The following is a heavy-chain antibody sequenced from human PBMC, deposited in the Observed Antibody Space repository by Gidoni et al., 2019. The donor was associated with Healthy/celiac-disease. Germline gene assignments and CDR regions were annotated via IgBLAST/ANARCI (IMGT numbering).Heavy chain of an antibody. CDR3: AXXXIRMXV. V-gene: IGHV1-2*02. J-gene: IGHJ6*02. D-gene: IGHD2-21*01. CDR2: INPNSGGT. Sequence: QEQLVQSGAEVKKPGASVKVSCKASGYTFTDYYMHWVRQAPGQGLEWMGWINPNSGGTKYAQKFQDRVSMTTDTSXSTAXXEVXXXTSXXTAVXXCAXXXIRMXVWXXXTT. CDR1: GYTFTDYY.